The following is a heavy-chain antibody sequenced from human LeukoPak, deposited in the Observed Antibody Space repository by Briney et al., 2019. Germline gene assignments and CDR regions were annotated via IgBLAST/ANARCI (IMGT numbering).Heavy chain of an antibody. CDR3: ARWGGHCTSGLCYYFDC. J-gene: IGHJ4*02. CDR1: GYTFTSYY. Sequence: GASVKVSCKASGYTFTSYYMHWVRQAPGQGLEWMGWINPHSGDTDYAQKFQGMVTMTRDTSISTAYMELSRLRSDDTAVYYCARWGGHCTSGLCYYFDCWGQGTLVTVSS. CDR2: INPHSGDT. V-gene: IGHV1-2*02. D-gene: IGHD2-8*01.